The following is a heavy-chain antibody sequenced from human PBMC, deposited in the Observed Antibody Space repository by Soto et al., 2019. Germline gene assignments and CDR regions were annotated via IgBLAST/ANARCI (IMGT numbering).Heavy chain of an antibody. V-gene: IGHV1-18*01. D-gene: IGHD3-10*01. CDR1: GYTFTSYG. Sequence: ASVKVSCKASGYTFTSYGISWVRQAPGQGLEWMGWISAYNGNTNYAQKLQGRVTMTTDTSTSTAYMELRSLRSDDTAVHYCARDLIRYYYGSGSPLGYYYYYMDVWGKGTTVTVSS. J-gene: IGHJ6*03. CDR3: ARDLIRYYYGSGSPLGYYYYYMDV. CDR2: ISAYNGNT.